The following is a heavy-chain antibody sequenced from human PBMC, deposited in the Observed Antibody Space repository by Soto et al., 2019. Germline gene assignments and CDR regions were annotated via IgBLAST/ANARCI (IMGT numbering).Heavy chain of an antibody. V-gene: IGHV3-74*01. CDR1: GFTFSSYW. CDR2: INSDGSRT. CDR3: ARGDGDYYDGNGYLGRH. Sequence: PGGSLRLSCAASGFTFSSYWMSWVRQAPGKGLVWVSRINSDGSRTSYADSAKGRFTISRDNAKNTVYLQMNSLRAEDTAVYYCARGDGDYYDGNGYLGRHWGRGTLVTVSS. D-gene: IGHD3-22*01. J-gene: IGHJ4*02.